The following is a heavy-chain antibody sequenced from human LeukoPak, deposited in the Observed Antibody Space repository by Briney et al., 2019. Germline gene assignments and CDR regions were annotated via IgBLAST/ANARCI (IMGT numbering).Heavy chain of an antibody. J-gene: IGHJ4*02. CDR3: AKDSLRTVPKASFDS. D-gene: IGHD2-2*01. V-gene: IGHV3-66*01. CDR2: IYSGGST. Sequence: GSLRLSCAASEFSVGSNYMTWVRQAPGKGLEWVSLIYSGGSTYYADSVKGRFTISRDNSKNTLFLQMNSLRAEDRAVYYCAKDSLRTVPKASFDSWGQGTLVTVSS. CDR1: EFSVGSNY.